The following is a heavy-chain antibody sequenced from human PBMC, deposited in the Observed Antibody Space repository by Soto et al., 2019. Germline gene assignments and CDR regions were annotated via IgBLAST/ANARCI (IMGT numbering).Heavy chain of an antibody. CDR2: IIPIFGTA. D-gene: IGHD2-15*01. CDR3: ARVMYCSGGSCPGHYYYGMDV. Sequence: QVQLVQSGAEVKKPGSSVKVSCKASVGTFSSYAISWVRQAPGQGLEWMGGIIPIFGTANYAQKFQGRVTITADESTSTAYMELSSLRSEDTAVYYCARVMYCSGGSCPGHYYYGMDVWGQGTTVTVSS. CDR1: VGTFSSYA. V-gene: IGHV1-69*01. J-gene: IGHJ6*02.